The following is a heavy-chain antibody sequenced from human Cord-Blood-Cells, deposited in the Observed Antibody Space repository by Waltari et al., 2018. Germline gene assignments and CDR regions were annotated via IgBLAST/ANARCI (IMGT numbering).Heavy chain of an antibody. Sequence: QVQLVQSGAEVKKPGASVKVSCKASGYTFTSYDINWLRQATGQGLEWRGWTHPNSGNTGYAQKFQGRVTMTRNTSISTAYMELSSLRSEDTAVYYCASEIPATGALYWGQGTLVTVSS. CDR1: GYTFTSYD. V-gene: IGHV1-8*01. D-gene: IGHD7-27*01. CDR3: ASEIPATGALY. CDR2: THPNSGNT. J-gene: IGHJ4*02.